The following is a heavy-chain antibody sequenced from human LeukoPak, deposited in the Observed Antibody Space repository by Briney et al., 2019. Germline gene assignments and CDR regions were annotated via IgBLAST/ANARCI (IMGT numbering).Heavy chain of an antibody. J-gene: IGHJ6*03. Sequence: GSSVKVSCKASGGTFSSYAISWVRQAPGQGLEWMGGIIPIFGTANYAQKFQGRVMITTDESTSTAYMGLSSLRSEDTAVYYCAGGYCSSTSCHGYYYMDVWGKGTTVTVSS. CDR2: IIPIFGTA. D-gene: IGHD2-2*01. CDR1: GGTFSSYA. V-gene: IGHV1-69*05. CDR3: AGGYCSSTSCHGYYYMDV.